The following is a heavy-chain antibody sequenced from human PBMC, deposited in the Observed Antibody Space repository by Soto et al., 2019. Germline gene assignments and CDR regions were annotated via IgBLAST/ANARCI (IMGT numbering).Heavy chain of an antibody. CDR1: GFTFSSYS. D-gene: IGHD3-22*01. J-gene: IGHJ5*02. CDR2: ISSSGSYI. CDR3: ARGGYDLNSFGP. Sequence: EVQLVESGGGLVKPGGSLRLSCAASGFTFSSYSMGWVRQAPGKGLEWVAYISSSGSYIYYADSVKGRFTVSRDNAQKSVLLQMTSLRAEDTAVYYCARGGYDLNSFGPWGQGTLVTVSS. V-gene: IGHV3-21*01.